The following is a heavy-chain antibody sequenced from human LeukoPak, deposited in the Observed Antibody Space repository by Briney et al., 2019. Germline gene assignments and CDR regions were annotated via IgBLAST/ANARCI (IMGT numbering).Heavy chain of an antibody. J-gene: IGHJ2*01. V-gene: IGHV1-18*01. D-gene: IGHD6-19*01. CDR2: ISAYNGNT. CDR1: GYTFTSYG. CDR3: ARSPAVAGTPPDWYFDL. Sequence: VASVKVSCKASGYTFTSYGISWVRQAPGQGLEWMGWISAYNGNTNYAQKLQGRVTMTTDTSTSTAYMELRSLRSDDTAVYYCARSPAVAGTPPDWYFDLWGRGTLVTVSS.